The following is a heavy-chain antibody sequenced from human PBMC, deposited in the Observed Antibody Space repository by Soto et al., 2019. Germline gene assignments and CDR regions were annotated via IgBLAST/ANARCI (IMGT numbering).Heavy chain of an antibody. Sequence: GGSLRLSCAASGFTFSDYAMHWVRQAPGKGLEWVAVVWFDGSNTYYADSVKGRFTISRDNSKNTLYLQMNSLRAEDTAVYYCARDRGYSGYDSPRYYYGMDVWGQGTTVTVSS. CDR1: GFTFSDYA. D-gene: IGHD5-12*01. CDR2: VWFDGSNT. CDR3: ARDRGYSGYDSPRYYYGMDV. V-gene: IGHV3-33*08. J-gene: IGHJ6*02.